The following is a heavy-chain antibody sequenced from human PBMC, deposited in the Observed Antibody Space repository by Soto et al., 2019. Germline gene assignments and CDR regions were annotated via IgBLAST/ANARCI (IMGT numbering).Heavy chain of an antibody. CDR3: ARLARITIFGVVISALFDP. Sequence: SETLSLTCTVSGGPISSSSYYWGWIRQPPGKGLEWIGSIYYSGSTYYNPSLKSRVTISVDTSKNQFSLKLSSVTAADTAVYYCARLARITIFGVVISALFDPWGQGTLVTVSS. CDR2: IYYSGST. V-gene: IGHV4-39*01. J-gene: IGHJ5*02. D-gene: IGHD3-3*01. CDR1: GGPISSSSYY.